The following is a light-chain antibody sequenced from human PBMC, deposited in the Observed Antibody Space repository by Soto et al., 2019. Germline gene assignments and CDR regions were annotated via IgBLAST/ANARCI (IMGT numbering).Light chain of an antibody. Sequence: QPVLTQPPSVSGAPGHRVTISCSGGSSNIGAGFEVHWYQQFPGRAPKLLIFGNSNRPSGVSDRFSGSKSGTSASLAISGLQAEDEADYHCQSYDNSLSGVVFGGGTKLTV. V-gene: IGLV1-40*01. CDR1: SSNIGAGFE. J-gene: IGLJ2*01. CDR2: GNS. CDR3: QSYDNSLSGVV.